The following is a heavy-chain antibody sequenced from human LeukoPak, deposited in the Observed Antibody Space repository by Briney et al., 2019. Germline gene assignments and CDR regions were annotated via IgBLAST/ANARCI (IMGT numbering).Heavy chain of an antibody. CDR2: ISGSGGST. CDR1: GFTFSSYA. D-gene: IGHD4-17*01. J-gene: IGHJ4*02. V-gene: IGHV3-23*01. Sequence: GGSPRLSCAASGFTFSSYAMSWVRQAPGKGLEWVSAISGSGGSTYYADSVKGRFTISRDNSKNKLYLQMNSLRSEDTALYYCAKDFRYGDYGVFFDYWGQGTLVTVSS. CDR3: AKDFRYGDYGVFFDY.